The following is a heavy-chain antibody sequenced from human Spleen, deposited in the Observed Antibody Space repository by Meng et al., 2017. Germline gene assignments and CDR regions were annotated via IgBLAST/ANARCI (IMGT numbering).Heavy chain of an antibody. V-gene: IGHV4-34*01. D-gene: IGHD4-11*01. CDR3: ARGPTTMAHDFDY. Sequence: QRQLQQWGPGLLNPSETLSLTCVVSGGSFSDYYWSWIRQPPGKGLEWIGEINHSGSTNYNPSLESRATISVDTSQNNLSLKLSSVTAADSAVYYCARGPTTMAHDFDYWGQGTLVTVPS. J-gene: IGHJ4*02. CDR1: GGSFSDYY. CDR2: INHSGST.